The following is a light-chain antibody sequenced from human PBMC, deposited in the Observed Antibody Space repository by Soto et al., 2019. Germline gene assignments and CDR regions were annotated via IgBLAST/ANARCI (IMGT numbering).Light chain of an antibody. CDR1: RNVDNN. CDR2: GSS. CDR3: QQSYSSPWT. J-gene: IGKJ1*01. Sequence: DIQMTQAPSSLSASVADRVTITCRASRNVDNNVNWYQQKPGKAPNLLIYGSSTLYGGVPSRFSGSGSGTAFTLTVSSLHPEDFAVHFCQQSYSSPWTFGLGTKVDIK. V-gene: IGKV1-39*01.